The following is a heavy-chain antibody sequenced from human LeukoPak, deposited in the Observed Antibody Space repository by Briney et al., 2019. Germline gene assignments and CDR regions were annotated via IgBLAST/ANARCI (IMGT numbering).Heavy chain of an antibody. Sequence: PGGSLRLSCAASGFTFSSYAMSWVRQAPGKGLEWVSAISGSGGSTYYADSVKGRFTISRDNSKNMLYLQMNSLRAEDTAVYYCAKAMTTVTTPYYYGMDVWGQGTTVTVSS. CDR3: AKAMTTVTTPYYYGMDV. J-gene: IGHJ6*02. CDR1: GFTFSSYA. V-gene: IGHV3-23*01. D-gene: IGHD4-4*01. CDR2: ISGSGGST.